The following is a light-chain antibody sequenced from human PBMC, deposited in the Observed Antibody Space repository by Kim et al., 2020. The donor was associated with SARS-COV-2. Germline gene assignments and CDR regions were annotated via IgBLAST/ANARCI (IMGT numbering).Light chain of an antibody. J-gene: IGKJ4*01. CDR2: GAP. Sequence: IVMTQSPATLSVSPGERVTLSCRASQSVKNNLAWYQQRPGQAPRLLIYGAPTRATDISARFGGSGSGTEFTLTIRSLQSEDLAVYYCQQYNDWPLLTFGGGTKLEI. CDR1: QSVKNN. V-gene: IGKV3-15*01. CDR3: QQYNDWPLLT.